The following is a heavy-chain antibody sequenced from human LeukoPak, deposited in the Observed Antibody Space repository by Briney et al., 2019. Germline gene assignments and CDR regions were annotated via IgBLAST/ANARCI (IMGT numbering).Heavy chain of an antibody. Sequence: GGSLRLSCAASGFTLSSNWMSWVRQAPGKGLEWVSVIYSGGSTYYADSVKGRFTISRDNSKNTLYLQMNSLRAEDTAVYYCARDNSDTAMATYFDYWGQGTLVTVSS. D-gene: IGHD5-18*01. J-gene: IGHJ4*02. CDR1: GFTLSSNW. CDR3: ARDNSDTAMATYFDY. CDR2: IYSGGST. V-gene: IGHV3-53*01.